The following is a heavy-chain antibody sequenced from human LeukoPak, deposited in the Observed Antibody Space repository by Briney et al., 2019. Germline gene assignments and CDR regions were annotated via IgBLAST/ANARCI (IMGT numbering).Heavy chain of an antibody. D-gene: IGHD3-22*01. J-gene: IGHJ4*02. CDR3: ASGRTQPSGYRVFDY. CDR1: GGSISSYY. V-gene: IGHV4-59*08. CDR2: IYYSGST. Sequence: SETLSLTCTVSGGSISSYYWSWIRQPPVKELEWIGYIYYSGSTNYNPSLKSRVTISVDTSKNQFSLELSSVTAADTAVYYCASGRTQPSGYRVFDYWGQGTLVTVSS.